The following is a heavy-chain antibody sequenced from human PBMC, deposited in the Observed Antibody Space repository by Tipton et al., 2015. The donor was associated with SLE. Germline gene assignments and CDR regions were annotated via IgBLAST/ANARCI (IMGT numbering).Heavy chain of an antibody. Sequence: TLSLTCTVSGGSISSGSYYWSWIRQPAGKGLEWIGRIYTSGSTNYNPSLKSRVTISVDTSKNQFSLKLSSVTAADTAVYYCAREEASCGGDCYPDYWGQGTLVTVSS. D-gene: IGHD2-21*01. J-gene: IGHJ4*02. CDR2: IYTSGST. V-gene: IGHV4-61*02. CDR1: GGSISSGSYY. CDR3: AREEASCGGDCYPDY.